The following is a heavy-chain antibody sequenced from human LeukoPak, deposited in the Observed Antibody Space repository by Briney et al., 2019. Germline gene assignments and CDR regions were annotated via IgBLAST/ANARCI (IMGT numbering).Heavy chain of an antibody. CDR3: ARQARVVREPLDY. J-gene: IGHJ4*02. D-gene: IGHD3-10*01. CDR1: GASITGYY. Sequence: SETLSLTCTVSGASITGYYWSWIRQPPGKGPEWIGYIYTSGTTNYNPSLKSRVTISVDTSKDQFSLKLSSVTAADTAVYYCARQARVVREPLDYWGQGTLVTVSS. CDR2: IYTSGTT. V-gene: IGHV4-4*08.